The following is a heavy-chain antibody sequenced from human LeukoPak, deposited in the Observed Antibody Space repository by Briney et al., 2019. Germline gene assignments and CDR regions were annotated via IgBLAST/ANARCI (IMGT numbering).Heavy chain of an antibody. Sequence: ASVTVSCMASGYTFTSYYMHWVRQAPGQGLEWMGIINPSGGSTSYAQKFQGRVTMTRDTSTSTVYMELSSLRSEDTAVYYCARDLGYHLLTNYYYYGMDVWGQGTTVTVSS. CDR1: GYTFTSYY. J-gene: IGHJ6*02. CDR3: ARDLGYHLLTNYYYYGMDV. CDR2: INPSGGST. V-gene: IGHV1-46*01. D-gene: IGHD2-2*01.